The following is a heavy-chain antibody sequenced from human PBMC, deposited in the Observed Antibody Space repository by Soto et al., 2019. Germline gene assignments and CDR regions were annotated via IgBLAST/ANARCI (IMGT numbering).Heavy chain of an antibody. CDR2: IIPIFGTA. Sequence: QVQLVQSGAEVKKPGSSVKVSCKASGGTFSSYAISWVRQAPGQGLEWMGGIIPIFGTANYAQKFQGRVTITADDATRTAYMEQSSQRSEDTAAYYCARHVPPAGYYYGLAVWGQGTTVTVSS. CDR3: ARHVPPAGYYYGLAV. V-gene: IGHV1-69*12. J-gene: IGHJ6*02. D-gene: IGHD2-2*01. CDR1: GGTFSSYA.